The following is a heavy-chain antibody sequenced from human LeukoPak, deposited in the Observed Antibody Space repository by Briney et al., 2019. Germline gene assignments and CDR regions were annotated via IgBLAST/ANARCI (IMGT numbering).Heavy chain of an antibody. CDR1: GFTFSSYA. CDR3: AKDPYYYDSSGYFRY. J-gene: IGHJ4*02. CDR2: ISGSGGST. D-gene: IGHD3-22*01. V-gene: IGHV3-23*01. Sequence: PGGSLRLSCAASGFTFSSYAMSWVRQAPGKGLEWVSTISGSGGSTYYADSVKSRFTISRDNSKNTLYLQMNSLRAEDTAVYYCAKDPYYYDSSGYFRYWGQGTLVTVSS.